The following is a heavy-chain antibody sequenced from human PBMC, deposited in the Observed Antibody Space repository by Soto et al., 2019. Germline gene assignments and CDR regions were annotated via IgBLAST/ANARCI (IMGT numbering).Heavy chain of an antibody. V-gene: IGHV1-24*01. D-gene: IGHD3-10*01. CDR1: GYTLTELS. CDR2: FDPEDGET. Sequence: QVQLVQSGAEVKKPGASVKVSCKVSGYTLTELSMHWVRQAPGKGLEWMGGFDPEDGETIYAQKFQGRVTITEDTSTDTAYMELSSLRSEDTAVYYCATTMEPYPYAEYFQHWGQGTLVTVSS. J-gene: IGHJ1*01. CDR3: ATTMEPYPYAEYFQH.